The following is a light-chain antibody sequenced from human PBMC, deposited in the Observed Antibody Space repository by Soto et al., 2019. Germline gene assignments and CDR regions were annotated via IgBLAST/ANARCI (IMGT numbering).Light chain of an antibody. CDR3: QQRGGSPPTWT. J-gene: IGKJ1*01. CDR2: DAS. Sequence: EIVVPQSPGTLSLSPWERATLSCRASQRISSSSLAWYQQKPGQAPRLLIYDASNRATGIPDRFSGSGSGTDFTLTISRLEPEDFAVSYYQQRGGSPPTWTFGQGTKVDIK. V-gene: IGKV3-20*01. CDR1: QRISSSS.